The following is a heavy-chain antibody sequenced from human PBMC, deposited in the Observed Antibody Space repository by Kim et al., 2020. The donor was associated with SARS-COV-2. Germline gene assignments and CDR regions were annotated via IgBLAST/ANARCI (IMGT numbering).Heavy chain of an antibody. Sequence: GGSLRLSCAASGFTFGGHDMHWVRQGSGKALEWVSAIGTAGETFYSGTVKGRFIISRENGRNSLFLQMDSLKVGDTAVYYCARGIHQWLGVDVWGQGTTGTVSS. CDR3: ARGIHQWLGVDV. CDR2: IGTAGET. D-gene: IGHD5-18*01. CDR1: GFTFGGHD. J-gene: IGHJ6*02. V-gene: IGHV3-13*04.